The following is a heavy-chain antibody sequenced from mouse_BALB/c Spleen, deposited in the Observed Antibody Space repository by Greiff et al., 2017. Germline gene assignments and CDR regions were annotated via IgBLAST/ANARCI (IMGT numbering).Heavy chain of an antibody. V-gene: IGHV1S22*01. J-gene: IGHJ3*01. CDR2: IYPGSGST. D-gene: IGHD2-4*01. CDR1: GYTFTSYW. Sequence: LQQPGSELVRPGASVKLSCKASGYTFTSYWMHWVKQRHGQGLEWIGNIYPGSGSTNYDEKFKSKGTLTVDTSSSTAYMHLSSLTSEDSAVYYCTRNYDYGAWFAYWGQGTLVTVSA. CDR3: TRNYDYGAWFAY.